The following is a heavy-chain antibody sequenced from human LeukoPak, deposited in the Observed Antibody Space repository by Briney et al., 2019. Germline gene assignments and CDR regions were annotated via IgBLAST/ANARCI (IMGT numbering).Heavy chain of an antibody. Sequence: KSSETLSLTCGVSGDSISSDGHSWSWIRQPPGKGLEWIGSIYYSGSTYYNPSLKSRVTISVDTSKNQFSLKLSSVTAADTAVYYCARVIEGYYYDSSGYLVWGQGTLVTVSS. V-gene: IGHV4-39*07. CDR2: IYYSGST. J-gene: IGHJ4*02. CDR3: ARVIEGYYYDSSGYLV. CDR1: GDSISSDGHS. D-gene: IGHD3-22*01.